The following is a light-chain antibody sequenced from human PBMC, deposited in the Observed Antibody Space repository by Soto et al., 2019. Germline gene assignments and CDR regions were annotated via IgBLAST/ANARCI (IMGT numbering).Light chain of an antibody. CDR2: DAS. CDR1: QDISNY. J-gene: IGKJ2*01. V-gene: IGKV1-33*01. Sequence: DIRMTQSPSSLSASVGDRVTITCQASQDISNYLNWYQQKPGKAPKLLIYDASNLETGVPSRFSGSGSGTDFTFTISSLQPEDIATYYCQQYDNLPYTFGQGTKVDI. CDR3: QQYDNLPYT.